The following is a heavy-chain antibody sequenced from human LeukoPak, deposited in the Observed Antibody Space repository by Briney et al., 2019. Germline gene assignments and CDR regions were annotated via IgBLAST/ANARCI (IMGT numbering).Heavy chain of an antibody. J-gene: IGHJ5*02. CDR3: ARDPIAAAARYSWFDP. V-gene: IGHV6-1*01. D-gene: IGHD6-13*01. CDR1: GDSVSSNSAA. CDR2: TYYRSKWYN. Sequence: SQTLSLTCAISGDSVSSNSAAWNWIRQSPSRGLEWLGRTYYRSKWYNDYAVSVKSRITINPDTSKNQFSLQLNSVTPEDTAVYYCARDPIAAAARYSWFDPWGQGTLVTVSS.